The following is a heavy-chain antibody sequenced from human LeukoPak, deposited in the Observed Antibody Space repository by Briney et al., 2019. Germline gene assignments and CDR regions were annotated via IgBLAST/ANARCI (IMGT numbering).Heavy chain of an antibody. Sequence: SVKVSCKASGGTFSRYAISWVRQAPGQGLEWMGRIIPIFGTANYAQKFQGRVTITTDESTSTAYMELSSLRSEDTAVYYCARELRFLEWLRPDYWGQGTLVTVSS. V-gene: IGHV1-69*05. J-gene: IGHJ4*02. CDR3: ARELRFLEWLRPDY. CDR2: IIPIFGTA. D-gene: IGHD3-3*01. CDR1: GGTFSRYA.